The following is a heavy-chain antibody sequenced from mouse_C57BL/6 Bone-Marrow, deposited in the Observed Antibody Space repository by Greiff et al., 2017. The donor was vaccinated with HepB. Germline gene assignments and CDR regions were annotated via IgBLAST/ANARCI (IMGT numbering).Heavy chain of an antibody. CDR2: IDPSDSYT. CDR3: ARGAGTGPDY. J-gene: IGHJ2*01. CDR1: GYTFTSYW. Sequence: VQLQQPGAELVMPGASVKLSCKASGYTFTSYWMHWVKQRPGQGLEWIGEIDPSDSYTNYNQKFKGKSTLTVDKSSSTAYMQLSSLTSEDSAVYYCARGAGTGPDYWGQGTTLTVSS. V-gene: IGHV1-69*01. D-gene: IGHD4-1*01.